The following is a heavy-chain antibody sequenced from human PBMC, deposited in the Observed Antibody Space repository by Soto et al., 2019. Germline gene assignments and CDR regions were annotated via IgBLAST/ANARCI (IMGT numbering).Heavy chain of an antibody. J-gene: IGHJ4*02. V-gene: IGHV3-30-3*01. Sequence: QVPLVESGGGVVQPGTSLRLSCAASGFSFGTYAMYWVRQAPGRGLEWVAVISDDGNTKYYADYVKGRFTISRDNSRNTLYLQIYSRRTEDAAVYYCASSYFYDSGGYYPFDNWGQGTLVTVSS. D-gene: IGHD3-22*01. CDR2: ISDDGNTK. CDR3: ASSYFYDSGGYYPFDN. CDR1: GFSFGTYA.